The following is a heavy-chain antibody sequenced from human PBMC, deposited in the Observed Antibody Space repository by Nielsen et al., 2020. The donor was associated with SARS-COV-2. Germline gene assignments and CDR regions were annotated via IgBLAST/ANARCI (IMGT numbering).Heavy chain of an antibody. J-gene: IGHJ6*02. V-gene: IGHV3-9*01. CDR1: GFTFDDYA. Sequence: GGSLRLSCAASGFTFDDYAMHWVRQAPGKGLEWVSGISWNSGSIGYADSVKGRFTISRDNAKNSLYLQMNSLRAEDTALYYCAKDGGNYGDYYYGMDVWGQGTTVTVSS. CDR3: AKDGGNYGDYYYGMDV. D-gene: IGHD4-17*01. CDR2: ISWNSGSI.